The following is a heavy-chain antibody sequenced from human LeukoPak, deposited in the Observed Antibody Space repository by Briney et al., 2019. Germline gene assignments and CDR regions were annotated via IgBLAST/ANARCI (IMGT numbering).Heavy chain of an antibody. CDR1: GYTFTSYD. CDR2: MNPNSGNT. D-gene: IGHD1-26*01. V-gene: IGHV1-8*02. Sequence: ASVKVSCKASGYTFTSYDINWVRQATGQGLEWMGWMNPNSGNTGYAQKFQGRVTMTWNTSISTIYMELSSLRSEDTAVYYCARREGSLGAFDIWGQGTMVTVSS. J-gene: IGHJ3*02. CDR3: ARREGSLGAFDI.